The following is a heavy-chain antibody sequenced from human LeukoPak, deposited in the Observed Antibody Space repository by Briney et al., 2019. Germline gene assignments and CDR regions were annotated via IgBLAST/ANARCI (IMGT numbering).Heavy chain of an antibody. CDR3: ARYEVVAAVSGMDV. J-gene: IGHJ6*02. CDR1: GGTFSSYD. V-gene: IGHV1-8*02. Sequence: ASVKVSCKASGGTFSSYDINWVRQATGQGLEWMGWMNPNSGNTGYAQKFQGRVTMTRNTSISTAYMELSSLRSEDTAVYYCARYEVVAAVSGMDVWGQGTTVTVSS. CDR2: MNPNSGNT. D-gene: IGHD2-15*01.